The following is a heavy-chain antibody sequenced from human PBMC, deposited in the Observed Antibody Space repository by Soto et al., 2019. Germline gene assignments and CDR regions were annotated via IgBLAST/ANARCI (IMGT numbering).Heavy chain of an antibody. CDR2: INHSGST. CDR1: GGSFNGYY. J-gene: IGHJ4*02. CDR3: ARGGYDILTGYPLFDY. Sequence: PSETLSLTCAVYGGSFNGYYWSWIRQPPGKGLEWIGEINHSGSTNYNPSLKSRVTISVDTSKNQFSLKLSSVTAADTAVYYCARGGYDILTGYPLFDYWGQGTLVTVSS. V-gene: IGHV4-34*01. D-gene: IGHD3-9*01.